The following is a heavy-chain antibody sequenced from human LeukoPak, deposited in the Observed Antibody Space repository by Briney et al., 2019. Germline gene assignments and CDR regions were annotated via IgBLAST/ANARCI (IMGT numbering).Heavy chain of an antibody. CDR2: IKQDGSEK. J-gene: IGHJ4*02. CDR3: ARGYQLRRLPFDY. D-gene: IGHD2-2*01. V-gene: IGHV3-7*01. CDR1: GFTFSSYW. Sequence: PGGSLRLSCAASGFTFSSYWMSWVRQAPGKGLEWVANIKQDGSEKYYVDSVKGRFTISRDNAKNSLYLQMNSLRAEDTAVYYCARGYQLRRLPFDYWGQGTLVTVSS.